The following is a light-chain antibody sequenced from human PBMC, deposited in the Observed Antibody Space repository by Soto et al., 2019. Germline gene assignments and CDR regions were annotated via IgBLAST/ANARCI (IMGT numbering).Light chain of an antibody. J-gene: IGKJ1*01. CDR1: QSVLYSSNNKNY. V-gene: IGKV4-1*01. Sequence: DIAMTQSPDSLAVSLGERATINCKSSQSVLYSSNNKNYLAWYQQKPGQPPKLLIYWASTRESGVPDRFSGSGSGTDFTRTISSLQAEDVAVYYCQQYYSTPRTFGQGTKADIK. CDR2: WAS. CDR3: QQYYSTPRT.